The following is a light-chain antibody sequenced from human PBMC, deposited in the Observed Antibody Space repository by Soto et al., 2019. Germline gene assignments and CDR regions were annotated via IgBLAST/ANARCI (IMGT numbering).Light chain of an antibody. V-gene: IGLV2-14*01. J-gene: IGLJ1*01. Sequence: QSVLTQPASVSGSPGQSTTISCSGTRSDIGSYNYVAWYQQFPGKTPKILIYGVSNRPSGVSSRFSGSKSGNTASLTISGLQAEDEADYYCISYTGSSTSYVFGSGTKLTVL. CDR1: RSDIGSYNY. CDR3: ISYTGSSTSYV. CDR2: GVS.